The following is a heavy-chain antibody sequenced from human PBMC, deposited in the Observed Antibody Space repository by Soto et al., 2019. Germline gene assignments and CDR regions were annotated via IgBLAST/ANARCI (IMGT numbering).Heavy chain of an antibody. V-gene: IGHV3-21*01. D-gene: IGHD3-22*01. Sequence: SVKGRFTISRDNAKNSLYLHMNSLRAEDTAVYYCARDDTDAFDIWGQGIMVTVSS. CDR3: ARDDTDAFDI. J-gene: IGHJ3*02.